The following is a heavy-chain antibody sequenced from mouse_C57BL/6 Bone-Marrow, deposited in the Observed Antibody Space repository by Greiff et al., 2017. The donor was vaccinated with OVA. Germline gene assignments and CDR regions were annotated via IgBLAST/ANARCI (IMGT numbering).Heavy chain of an antibody. J-gene: IGHJ3*01. CDR3: ARPLLYYGSSYGFAY. CDR2: ISNGGGST. V-gene: IGHV5-12*01. Sequence: DVMLVESGGGLVQPGGSLKLSCAASGFTFSDYYMYWVRQTPEKRLEWVAYISNGGGSTYYPDTVKGRFTISRDNAKNTLYLQMSRLKSEDTAMYYCARPLLYYGSSYGFAYWGQGTLVTVSA. CDR1: GFTFSDYY. D-gene: IGHD1-1*01.